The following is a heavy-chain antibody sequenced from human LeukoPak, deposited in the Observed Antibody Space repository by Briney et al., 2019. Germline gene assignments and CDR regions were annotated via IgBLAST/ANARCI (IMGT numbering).Heavy chain of an antibody. CDR1: GASFSGYY. V-gene: IGHV4-34*01. CDR2: INHSGST. J-gene: IGHJ6*03. D-gene: IGHD2-2*02. CDR3: ARGPQYCSSTSCYIRRAHYYYYYMDV. Sequence: SETLSLTCAVYGASFSGYYWSWIRQPPGKGLEWIGEINHSGSTNYNPSLKSRVTISVDTSKNQFSLKLSSVTAADTAVYYCARGPQYCSSTSCYIRRAHYYYYYMDVWGKGTTVTVSS.